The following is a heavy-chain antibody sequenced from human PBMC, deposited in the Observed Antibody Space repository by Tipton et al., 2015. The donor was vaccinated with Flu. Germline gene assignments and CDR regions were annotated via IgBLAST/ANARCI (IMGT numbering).Heavy chain of an antibody. D-gene: IGHD3-22*01. CDR1: GGFISSYY. CDR2: IYNTGTS. V-gene: IGHV4-59*13. CDR3: ARGRWGYNSGGYFYYFDY. J-gene: IGHJ4*02. Sequence: LRLSCTVSGGFISSYYWTWIRQSPGKGLEWIGYIYNTGTSNYSPSLKSRLTMSVDTSKNQFSLKLSSVAAADSAVYYCARGRWGYNSGGYFYYFDYWGQGTLVTVSS.